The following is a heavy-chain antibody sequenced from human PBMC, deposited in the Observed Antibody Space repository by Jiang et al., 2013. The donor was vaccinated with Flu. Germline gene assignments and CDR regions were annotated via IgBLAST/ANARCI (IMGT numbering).Heavy chain of an antibody. J-gene: IGHJ4*02. CDR1: GLTFSSHA. Sequence: QLVESGGGVVQPGRSLRLSCAASGLTFSSHAMHWVRQAPGKGLEWVAVISYAGSNKYYADSVKGRFTISRDNSKNTLYLQMNSLRAEDTAVYYCARDAGYSSDWYPGGYWGQGTLVTVSS. CDR2: ISYAGSNK. CDR3: ARDAGYSSDWYPGGY. D-gene: IGHD6-19*01. V-gene: IGHV3-30*04.